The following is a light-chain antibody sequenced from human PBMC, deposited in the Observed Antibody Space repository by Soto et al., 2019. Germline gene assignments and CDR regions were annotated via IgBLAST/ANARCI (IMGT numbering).Light chain of an antibody. CDR1: QSVSSR. V-gene: IGKV1-5*03. CDR3: QQYNSYSRT. Sequence: DIAMTQSPSTLSASVGDRVTISCRASQSVSSRLAWYQQKPGKAPRLLIYKASSLETGVPARFSGSGSGTEFTLTISSRQPDDFAADYCQQYNSYSRTFGQGTKVEIK. J-gene: IGKJ1*01. CDR2: KAS.